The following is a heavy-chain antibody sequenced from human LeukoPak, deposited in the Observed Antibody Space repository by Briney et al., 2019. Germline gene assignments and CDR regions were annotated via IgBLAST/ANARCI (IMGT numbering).Heavy chain of an antibody. CDR3: ASKIYCGGDCYYFDY. CDR2: ISAYNGNT. V-gene: IGHV1-18*01. Sequence: ASVKVSCKASGYTFTSYGISWVRQAPGQGLEWMGWISAYNGNTNYAQKLQGRVTMTKDTSTSTAYMELRSLRSDDTAVYYCASKIYCGGDCYYFDYWGQGTLVTVSS. D-gene: IGHD2-21*01. CDR1: GYTFTSYG. J-gene: IGHJ4*02.